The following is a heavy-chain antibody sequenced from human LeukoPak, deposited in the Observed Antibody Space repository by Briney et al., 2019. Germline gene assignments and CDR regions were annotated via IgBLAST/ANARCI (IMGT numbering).Heavy chain of an antibody. Sequence: GASVKVSCKASGYTFTGYYMHWVRQAPGQGLEWMGWINPNSGGTNYAQKFQGRVTMTRDTSISTAYMELSRLRSDDTAVYYCATRPDALISSWYFDYWGQGTLVTVSS. CDR1: GYTFTGYY. J-gene: IGHJ4*02. CDR3: ATRPDALISSWYFDY. V-gene: IGHV1-2*02. CDR2: INPNSGGT. D-gene: IGHD6-13*01.